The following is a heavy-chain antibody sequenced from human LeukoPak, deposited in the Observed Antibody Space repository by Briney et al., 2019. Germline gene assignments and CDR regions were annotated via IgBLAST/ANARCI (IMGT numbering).Heavy chain of an antibody. CDR3: VYGSGSYTTLDY. V-gene: IGHV1-18*01. Sequence: ASVKVSCKASGYTFTSYDINWVRQAPGQGLEWMGWISAYNGNTNYAQKLQGRVTMTTDTSTSTAYMELRSLRSDDTAVYYCVYGSGSYTTLDYWGQGTLVTVSS. CDR1: GYTFTSYD. J-gene: IGHJ4*02. CDR2: ISAYNGNT. D-gene: IGHD3-10*01.